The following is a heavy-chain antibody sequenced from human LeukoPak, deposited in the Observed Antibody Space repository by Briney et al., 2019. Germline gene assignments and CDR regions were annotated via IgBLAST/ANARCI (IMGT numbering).Heavy chain of an antibody. Sequence: SETLSLTCTVSGGSISSSSYYWGWIRQPPGKELEWIGSIYYSGSTYYNPSLKSRVTISVDTSKNQFSLKLSSVTAADTAVYYCARTRKYSSDDDCWGQGTLVTVSS. V-gene: IGHV4-39*01. CDR3: ARTRKYSSDDDC. J-gene: IGHJ4*02. CDR2: IYYSGST. D-gene: IGHD6-19*01. CDR1: GGSISSSSYY.